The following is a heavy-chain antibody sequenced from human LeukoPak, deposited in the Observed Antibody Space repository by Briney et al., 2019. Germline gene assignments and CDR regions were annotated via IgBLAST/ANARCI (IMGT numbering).Heavy chain of an antibody. J-gene: IGHJ3*02. D-gene: IGHD5-18*01. Sequence: PSETLSLTCTVSGGSISSSSYYWGWIRQPPGKGLEWIGYIYYSGSTNYNPSLKSRVTISVDTSKNQLSLSLTSVTAADTAVYYCARAPGYSYGLGIWGQGTMVTVSS. CDR1: GGSISSSSYY. CDR3: ARAPGYSYGLGI. V-gene: IGHV4-61*05. CDR2: IYYSGST.